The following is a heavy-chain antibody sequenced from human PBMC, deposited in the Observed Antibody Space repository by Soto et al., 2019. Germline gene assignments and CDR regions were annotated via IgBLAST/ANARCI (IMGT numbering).Heavy chain of an antibody. CDR3: ARAGGEAAADYYYYGMDV. J-gene: IGHJ6*02. CDR1: GFTFSNYA. V-gene: IGHV3-23*01. D-gene: IGHD6-13*01. CDR2: ISGSGLNT. Sequence: TGGSLRLSCAASGFTFSNYAMTWVRQAPGKGLEWVSVISGSGLNTYYADSVKGRFTISRDNSKSTLYLQMNSLRAEDTAVYYCARAGGEAAADYYYYGMDVWGQGTTVTVSS.